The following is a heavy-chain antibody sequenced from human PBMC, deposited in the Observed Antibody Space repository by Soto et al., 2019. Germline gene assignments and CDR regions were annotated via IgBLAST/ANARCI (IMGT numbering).Heavy chain of an antibody. CDR3: ARARWYDAFDV. Sequence: PSETLSLTCAVSGFFISSGNYWGWIRKPPGKGLEWIGSIFHGGNTYDNPSLKSRVTISVDMSKNQFSLKLNSVTAADTAVYYCARARWYDAFDVWGQGTVVTVSS. CDR2: IFHGGNT. V-gene: IGHV4-38-2*01. D-gene: IGHD2-15*01. J-gene: IGHJ3*01. CDR1: GFFISSGNY.